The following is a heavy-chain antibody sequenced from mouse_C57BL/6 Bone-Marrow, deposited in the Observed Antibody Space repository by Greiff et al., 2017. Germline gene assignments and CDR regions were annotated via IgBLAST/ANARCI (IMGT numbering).Heavy chain of an antibody. J-gene: IGHJ3*01. CDR2: IDPENGDT. V-gene: IGHV14-4*01. CDR1: GFNIKDDY. CDR3: TTGSSTDAY. Sequence: VQLQQSGAELVRPWASVKLSCTASGFNIKDDYMHWVKQRPEQGLEWIGWIDPENGDTEYASKFQGKATITADTSSNTAYPQLSSLTSEDTAVYYCTTGSSTDAYWGQGTLVTVSA.